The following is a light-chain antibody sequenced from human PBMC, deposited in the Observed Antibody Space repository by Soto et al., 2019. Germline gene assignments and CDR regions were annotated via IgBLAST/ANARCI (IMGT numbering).Light chain of an antibody. J-gene: IGLJ1*01. V-gene: IGLV1-40*01. CDR3: QSYDSSLTAYV. CDR2: GNS. Sequence: QSVLRHPRSVCWAPGHRVTISCTGSSSNIGAGYDVHWYQQLPGTAPKLLIYGNSNRPSGVPDRFSGSKSGTSASLAITGLHAEDEADYHCQSYDSSLTAYVFGTGTKVTVL. CDR1: SSNIGAGYD.